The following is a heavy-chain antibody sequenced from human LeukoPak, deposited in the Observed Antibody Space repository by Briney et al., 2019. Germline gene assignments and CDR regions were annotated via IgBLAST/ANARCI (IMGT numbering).Heavy chain of an antibody. D-gene: IGHD4-23*01. J-gene: IGHJ5*02. CDR1: GFTVSSNY. CDR3: ARVAQPRQDYGGNYNWFDP. CDR2: IYSGGST. V-gene: IGHV3-66*01. Sequence: GGSLRLSCAASGFTVSSNYMSWVRQAPGKGLEWVSVIYSGGSTYYADSVKGRFTISRDNSKNTLYLQMNSLRAEDTAVYYCARVAQPRQDYGGNYNWFDPWGQGTLVTVSS.